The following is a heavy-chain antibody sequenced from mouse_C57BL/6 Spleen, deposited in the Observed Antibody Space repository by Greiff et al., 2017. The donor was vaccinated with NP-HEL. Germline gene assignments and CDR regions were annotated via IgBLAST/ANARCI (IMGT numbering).Heavy chain of an antibody. Sequence: VKLMESEGGLVQPGSFMKLSCTASGFTFSDYYMAWVRQVPEKGLEWVANINYDGSSTYYLDSLKSRFIISRDNAKNILYLQMSSLKSEDTATYYCAREAYYGSSYGYFDYWGQGTTLTVSS. V-gene: IGHV5-16*01. CDR3: AREAYYGSSYGYFDY. D-gene: IGHD1-1*01. CDR1: GFTFSDYY. J-gene: IGHJ2*01. CDR2: INYDGSST.